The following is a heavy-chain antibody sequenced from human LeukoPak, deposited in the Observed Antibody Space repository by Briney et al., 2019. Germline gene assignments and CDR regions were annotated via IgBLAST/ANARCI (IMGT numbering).Heavy chain of an antibody. Sequence: GGSLRLSCAASGFTFSSYAMHWVRQAPGKGLEWVAVISYDGGNKYYADSVKGRFTISRDNSKNTLYLQVNSLRAEDTAVYYCARDLSSSWYGGGYWGQGTLVTVSS. V-gene: IGHV3-30*01. CDR3: ARDLSSSWYGGGY. CDR2: ISYDGGNK. J-gene: IGHJ4*02. CDR1: GFTFSSYA. D-gene: IGHD6-13*01.